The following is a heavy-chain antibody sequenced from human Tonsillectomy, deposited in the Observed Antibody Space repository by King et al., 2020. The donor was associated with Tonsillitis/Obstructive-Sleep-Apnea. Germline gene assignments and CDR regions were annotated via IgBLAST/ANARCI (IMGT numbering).Heavy chain of an antibody. Sequence: VQLVESGGGVVQPGRSLRLSCAASGFTFSSYAMHWVRQAPGKGVEWVAFISSDGSNIYYADSVKGRFTISRDNSKNTLYLQMDSPRPEDTAVYFCTGDRDTSGWYLSDAFDVWGQGTMVTVSS. CDR2: ISSDGSNI. CDR3: TGDRDTSGWYLSDAFDV. CDR1: GFTFSSYA. J-gene: IGHJ3*01. D-gene: IGHD6-19*01. V-gene: IGHV3-30*01.